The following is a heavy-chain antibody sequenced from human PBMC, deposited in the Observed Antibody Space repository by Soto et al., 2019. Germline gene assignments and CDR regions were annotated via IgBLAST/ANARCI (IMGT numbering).Heavy chain of an antibody. Sequence: GGSLRLSCAASGFTFSNYGMHWVRQAPGKGLEWVTLISYNVDKEYYADSVKGRFIISRDNSKNTVDLQMNSLRAEDTAVYYCAKDIALVRGVIIDIDVWGRGTRVTVSS. CDR1: GFTFSNYG. CDR2: ISYNVDKE. J-gene: IGHJ6*02. D-gene: IGHD3-10*01. CDR3: AKDIALVRGVIIDIDV. V-gene: IGHV3-30*18.